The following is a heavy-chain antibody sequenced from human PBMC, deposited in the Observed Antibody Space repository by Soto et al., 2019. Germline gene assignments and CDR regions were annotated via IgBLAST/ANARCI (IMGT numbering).Heavy chain of an antibody. D-gene: IGHD2-15*01. J-gene: IGHJ1*01. CDR3: ARGVVVAPSYFQH. Sequence: ASVKVSCKASGYTFTAYYMHCVLQSPGQGLEWMGRINPKNGDTNYVQKFQGRVTMTRDTSISTAYMELSSLTSGDTAVYYCARGVVVAPSYFQHWGQGTLVTVSS. CDR2: INPKNGDT. V-gene: IGHV1-2*06. CDR1: GYTFTAYY.